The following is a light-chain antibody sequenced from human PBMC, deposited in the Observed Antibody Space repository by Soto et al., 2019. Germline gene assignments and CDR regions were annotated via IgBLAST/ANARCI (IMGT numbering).Light chain of an antibody. J-gene: IGLJ2*01. Sequence: QSALTQPRSVSGSPGQSVTISCTGTSSDVGGYNYVSWYQQHPGTVPKLMIYDVSNRPSGVPDRFSGSKSGNTASLTISGLQAVDEADYSCCSYAGGHTALLFAGGPKVTVL. CDR1: SSDVGGYNY. CDR2: DVS. V-gene: IGLV2-11*01. CDR3: CSYAGGHTALL.